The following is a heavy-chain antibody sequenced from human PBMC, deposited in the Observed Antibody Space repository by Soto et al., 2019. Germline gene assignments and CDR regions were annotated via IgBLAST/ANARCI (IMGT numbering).Heavy chain of an antibody. CDR3: ARGFDLQYGMDV. D-gene: IGHD3-10*01. J-gene: IGHJ6*02. V-gene: IGHV1-69*13. CDR2: IIPIFGTA. Sequence: GASVKVSCKASGGTFSSYAISWVRQAPGQGLEWMGGIIPIFGTANYAQKFQGRVTITADESTSTAYMELNSLRDEDTAVYYCARGFDLQYGMDVWGQGTTVTVSS. CDR1: GGTFSSYA.